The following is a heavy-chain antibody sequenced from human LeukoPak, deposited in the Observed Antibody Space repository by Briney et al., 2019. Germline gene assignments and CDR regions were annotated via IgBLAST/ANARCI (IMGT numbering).Heavy chain of an antibody. CDR3: ARKPYYYDSSGYYSRGELDY. J-gene: IGHJ4*02. CDR1: GFSISVYW. V-gene: IGHV3-7*01. D-gene: IGHD3-22*01. Sequence: GGSLRLSCEASGFSISVYWMSWVRQAPGKGLEWVGNIKQDGSERNYVDSVKGRFTISRDNAKKSLYLQINSLRAEDTAVYYCARKPYYYDSSGYYSRGELDYWGQGTLVTVSS. CDR2: IKQDGSER.